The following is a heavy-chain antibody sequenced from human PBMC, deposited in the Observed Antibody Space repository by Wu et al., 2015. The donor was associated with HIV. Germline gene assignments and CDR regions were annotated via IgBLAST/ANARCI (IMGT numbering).Heavy chain of an antibody. J-gene: IGHJ3*02. CDR1: GYTFNAYD. Sequence: QVQLVQSGAEVKKPGASVKVSCKTSGYTFNAYDINWVRQASGQGLEWMGWMNPHSGNTGYAQKFQGRVTIIRNISISTAYMELTSLTFEDTAVYYCARTRQYELRNGFXIWGQGTMVSV. CDR3: ARTRQYELRNGFXI. D-gene: IGHD2-2*01. CDR2: MNPHSGNT. V-gene: IGHV1-8*01.